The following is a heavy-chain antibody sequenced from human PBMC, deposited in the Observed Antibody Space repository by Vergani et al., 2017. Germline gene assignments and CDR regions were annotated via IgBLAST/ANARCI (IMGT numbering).Heavy chain of an antibody. D-gene: IGHD4-17*01. CDR2: ISGSGGST. V-gene: IGHV3-23*01. CDR3: ARERPDYGDYASAFDI. J-gene: IGHJ3*02. CDR1: GFTFSSYA. Sequence: EVQLLESGGGLVQPGGSLRLSCAASGFTFSSYAMSWVRQAPGKGLEWVSAISGSGGSTYYADSVKGRFTISRDNSKNTLYMQMNSLRAEDTAVYYCARERPDYGDYASAFDIWGQGTMVTVSS.